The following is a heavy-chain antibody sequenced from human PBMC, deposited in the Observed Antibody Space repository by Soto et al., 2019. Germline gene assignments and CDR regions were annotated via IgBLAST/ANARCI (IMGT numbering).Heavy chain of an antibody. V-gene: IGHV4-59*01. CDR1: GGSISTYY. CDR3: AGGWGGYFQH. D-gene: IGHD7-27*01. CDR2: IYYSGST. Sequence: QVQLQESGPGLVKPSETLSLTCTVSGGSISTYYWSWIRQPPGKGLEWIGYIYYSGSTNYNPSLKSRVTISVDTSKNQFSLKLSSVTAADTAVYYCAGGWGGYFQHWGHGTLVTVSS. J-gene: IGHJ1*01.